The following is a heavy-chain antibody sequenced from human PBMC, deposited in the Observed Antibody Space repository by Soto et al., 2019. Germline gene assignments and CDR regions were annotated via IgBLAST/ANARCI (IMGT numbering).Heavy chain of an antibody. CDR3: AGYYDSSGYYYYFDY. J-gene: IGHJ4*02. CDR1: GVTFSSYE. CDR2: ISSSGSTI. D-gene: IGHD3-22*01. V-gene: IGHV3-48*03. Sequence: PGGTLRLSGSASGVTFSSYEMNWVRQAPGKGLEWVSYISSSGSTIYYADSVKGRFTISRDNAKNSLYLQMNSLRAEDTAVYYCAGYYDSSGYYYYFDYWGQGTLVTVSS.